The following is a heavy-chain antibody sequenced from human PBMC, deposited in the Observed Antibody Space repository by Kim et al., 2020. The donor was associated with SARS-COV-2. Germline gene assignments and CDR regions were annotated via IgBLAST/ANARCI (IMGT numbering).Heavy chain of an antibody. CDR2: INRNSDST. J-gene: IGHJ4*02. V-gene: IGHV3-20*04. CDR1: GFTFDDYG. D-gene: IGHD3-16*01. CDR3: VRGYAGGPFDL. Sequence: GGSLRLSCVASGFTFDDYGMSWVRQAPGKGLEWVSGINRNSDSTGYADSVKGRFTISRDNAKNSLFLQMNSPRAEDTALYYCVRGYAGGPFDLWGQGTLVTVSS.